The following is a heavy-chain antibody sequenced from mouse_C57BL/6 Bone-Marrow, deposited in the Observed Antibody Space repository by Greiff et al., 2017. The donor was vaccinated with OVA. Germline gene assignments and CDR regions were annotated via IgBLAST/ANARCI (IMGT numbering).Heavy chain of an antibody. CDR2: IYPGSGNI. D-gene: IGHD2-2*01. CDR1: GYTFTDYY. J-gene: IGHJ2*01. CDR3: ARSERLRDYFDY. Sequence: VQLVESGAELVRPGASVKLSCKASGYTFTDYYISWVKQRPGQGLEWIARIYPGSGNIYYNEKFKGKGTLTAEKSSSTAYMQLSSLTSDDSAVYFCARSERLRDYFDYWGQGTTLTVSS. V-gene: IGHV1-76*01.